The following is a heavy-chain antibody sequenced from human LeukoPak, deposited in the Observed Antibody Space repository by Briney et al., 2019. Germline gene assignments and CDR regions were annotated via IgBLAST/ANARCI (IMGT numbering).Heavy chain of an antibody. Sequence: GGSLRLSCAASGFTVSSNYMSWVRQAPGKGLEWVSSISSSSSYIYYADSVKGRFTISRDNAKNSLYLQMNSLRAEDTAVYYCARGIGYSSGWYDYWGQGTLVTVSS. J-gene: IGHJ4*02. CDR1: GFTVSSNY. D-gene: IGHD6-19*01. CDR2: ISSSSSYI. CDR3: ARGIGYSSGWYDY. V-gene: IGHV3-21*01.